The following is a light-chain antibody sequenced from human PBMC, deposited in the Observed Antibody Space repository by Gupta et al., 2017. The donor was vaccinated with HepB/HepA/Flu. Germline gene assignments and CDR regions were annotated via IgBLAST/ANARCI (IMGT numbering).Light chain of an antibody. Sequence: EIVLTQFPATLSLSPGERVTLSCRASQSVSLSLAWYQQKPGQAPRLLVYDAFTRAAGVPARFSGSGSGTDFTLAISRLEPEDFAVYYCQQRSNWPLVTFGQGTRLDIK. CDR3: QQRSNWPLVT. V-gene: IGKV3-11*01. CDR2: DAF. CDR1: QSVSLS. J-gene: IGKJ5*01.